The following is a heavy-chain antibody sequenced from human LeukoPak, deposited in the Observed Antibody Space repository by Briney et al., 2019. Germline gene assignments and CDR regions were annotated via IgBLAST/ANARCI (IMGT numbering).Heavy chain of an antibody. V-gene: IGHV1-2*02. CDR1: GYTFTGYY. CDR2: INPNSGGT. Sequence: GASVKVSCKASGYTFTGYYMHWVRQAPGQGLEWMGWINPNSGGTNYAQKFQGRVTMTRDTSISTAYMELSRLRSDDTAVYYCARESITMIVDDAFDIWGQGTMVTVSS. D-gene: IGHD3-22*01. J-gene: IGHJ3*02. CDR3: ARESITMIVDDAFDI.